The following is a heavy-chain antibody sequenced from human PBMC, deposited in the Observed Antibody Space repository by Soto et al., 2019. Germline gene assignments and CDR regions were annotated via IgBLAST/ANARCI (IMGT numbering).Heavy chain of an antibody. Sequence: QVQLVQSGAEVKRPGSTVKVSCKASDGTFSFYSINWVRQAPGLGLEWMGRVNPILSLSNYAQRFQGRVTMTADKSTSTAYMVISSLRSEHTAIYYCATSYGSGYRAFDYWGQGAQVIVSS. V-gene: IGHV1-69*02. CDR2: VNPILSLS. D-gene: IGHD3-10*01. CDR3: ATSYGSGYRAFDY. J-gene: IGHJ4*02. CDR1: DGTFSFYS.